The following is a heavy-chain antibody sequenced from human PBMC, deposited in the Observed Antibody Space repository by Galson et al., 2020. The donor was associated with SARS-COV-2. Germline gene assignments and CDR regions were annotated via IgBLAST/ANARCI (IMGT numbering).Heavy chain of an antibody. D-gene: IGHD6-25*01. CDR1: GFTFSSYW. J-gene: IGHJ4*02. CDR3: TVSIGAALRFDS. V-gene: IGHV3-74*01. CDR2: INSDGSIT. Sequence: GGSLRLSCAASGFTFSSYWMPWVRQAPGKGLVWVSRINSDGSITTYADSVRGRFTISRDNAKNTLYLQMNSLRAEDTAVYYCTVSIGAALRFDSWGQGTLVTVSS.